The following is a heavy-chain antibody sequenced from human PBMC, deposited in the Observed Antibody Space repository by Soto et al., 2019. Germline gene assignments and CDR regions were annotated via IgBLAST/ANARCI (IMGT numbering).Heavy chain of an antibody. J-gene: IGHJ4*02. V-gene: IGHV1-18*01. CDR1: GYTFTSYG. Sequence: QVQLVQSGAEVKKPGASVKVSCKASGYTFTSYGISWVRQAPGQGLEWMGWISAYNGNTKYAQKRQGRVTITTDTSTRTAYMPLRSLRSDDTAVYYCAREPKYFDYWGQGTLVTVSS. CDR3: AREPKYFDY. CDR2: ISAYNGNT.